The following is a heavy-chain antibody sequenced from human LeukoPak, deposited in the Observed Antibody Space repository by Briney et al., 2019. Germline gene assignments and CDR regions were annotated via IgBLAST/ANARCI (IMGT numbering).Heavy chain of an antibody. CDR1: GYTFTSYA. CDR3: ARGDYMDV. J-gene: IGHJ6*03. CDR2: INAGNGNT. Sequence: ASVKVSCKASGYTFTSYAMHWVRQAPGQRLEWMGWINAGNGNTKYSQKLQGRVTVTTDTSTSTAYMELRSLRSDDTAVYYCARGDYMDVWGKGTTVTVSS. V-gene: IGHV1-3*01.